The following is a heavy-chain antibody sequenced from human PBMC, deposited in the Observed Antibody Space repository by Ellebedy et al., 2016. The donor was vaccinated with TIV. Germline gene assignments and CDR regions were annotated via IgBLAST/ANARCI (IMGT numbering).Heavy chain of an antibody. CDR3: ARDSSRGWFN. CDR1: GFSFSTSW. Sequence: PGGSLRLSCAASGFSFSTSWMHWVRQAPGKGLVWVSRINSDGSSIIYADSVKGRFTISRDNGKNTLYLQMNSLRAEDTAVYYCARDSSRGWFNWGQGTLVTVSS. V-gene: IGHV3-74*01. D-gene: IGHD6-19*01. CDR2: INSDGSSI. J-gene: IGHJ4*02.